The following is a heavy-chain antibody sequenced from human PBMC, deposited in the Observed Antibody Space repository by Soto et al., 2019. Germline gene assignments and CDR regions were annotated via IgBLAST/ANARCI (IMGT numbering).Heavy chain of an antibody. D-gene: IGHD6-6*01. CDR3: ARLSSSLGGWFDP. V-gene: IGHV5-51*01. CDR2: IYPGDSDT. Sequence: PGESLKISCKGSGYSFTNYWIGWVRQMPGNGLEWMGIIYPGDSDTRYSPSFQGQVTISADNSISTAYLQWSSLKASDTAIYYCARLSSSLGGWFDPWGQGTLVTVSS. J-gene: IGHJ5*02. CDR1: GYSFTNYW.